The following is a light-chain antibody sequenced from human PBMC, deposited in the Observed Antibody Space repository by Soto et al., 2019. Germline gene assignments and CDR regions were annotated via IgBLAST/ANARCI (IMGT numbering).Light chain of an antibody. CDR2: AAS. V-gene: IGKV1-9*01. CDR1: QDIAIY. J-gene: IGKJ4*01. CDR3: QQLRMYPST. Sequence: IQLTQSPSSLSASVGDRVTITCRASQDIAIYLAWYQQKTGEAPKLLIYAASTLYGGVPSRFSGSGSGTDFALTITSLQAEEFATYYCQQLRMYPSTFGGGTKVDIK.